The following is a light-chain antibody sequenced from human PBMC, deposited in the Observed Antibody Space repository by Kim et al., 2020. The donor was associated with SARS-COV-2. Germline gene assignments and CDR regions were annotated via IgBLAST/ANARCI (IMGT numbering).Light chain of an antibody. J-gene: IGKJ1*01. CDR2: GAS. Sequence: DIQMTQSPSSLSASVGDGVTITCRASQGINRDLAWYQQRPGKVPKVLIYGASTLQSGVPSRFSGGGSGTDFTLTISVLQPEDVATYYCQKYNSSPWTFGQGTKVEIK. V-gene: IGKV1-27*01. CDR1: QGINRD. CDR3: QKYNSSPWT.